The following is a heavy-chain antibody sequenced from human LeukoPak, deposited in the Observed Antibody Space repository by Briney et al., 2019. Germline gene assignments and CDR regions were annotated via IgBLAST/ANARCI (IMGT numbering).Heavy chain of an antibody. CDR3: ALXLRNXALDY. V-gene: IGHV1-69*13. Sequence: GASVKVSCKASGGTFSSYAISWVRQAPGQGLDWMGGIIPIFGTANYAQKFQGRVTITADESTSTAYMELSSLRSEDTAVYYCALXLRNXALDYWGQGTLVTVSS. D-gene: IGHD1-7*01. CDR1: GGTFSSYA. J-gene: IGHJ4*02. CDR2: IIPIFGTA.